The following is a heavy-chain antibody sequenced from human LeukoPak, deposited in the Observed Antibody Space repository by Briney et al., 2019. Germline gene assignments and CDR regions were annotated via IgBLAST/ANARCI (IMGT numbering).Heavy chain of an antibody. CDR2: PSGDGGNT. V-gene: IGHV3-23*01. J-gene: IGHJ4*02. Sequence: GGSRRLSCAASGFSLRSFAMSWVRQAPGKGLEWVSAPSGDGGNTDYANSVKGRFTISRDNSKNTIYLQMNSLRADDTAVYYCAKQGRNDFVDSWGQGTLVTVSS. D-gene: IGHD3-3*01. CDR1: GFSLRSFA. CDR3: AKQGRNDFVDS.